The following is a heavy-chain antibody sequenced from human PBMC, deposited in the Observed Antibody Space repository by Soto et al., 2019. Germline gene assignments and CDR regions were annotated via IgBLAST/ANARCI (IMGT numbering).Heavy chain of an antibody. J-gene: IGHJ1*01. D-gene: IGHD3-22*01. CDR3: ARDRVESGYPEYFQH. V-gene: IGHV3-30*14. CDR1: GFTFSSYA. CDR2: ISYDGSNK. Sequence: RSLRLSCAASGFTFSSYAMHWVRQAPGKGMEWVAVISYDGSNKYYADSVKGRFTISRDNSKTTLYLQMNSLRAEDTAVYYCARDRVESGYPEYFQHWGQGPLVTASS.